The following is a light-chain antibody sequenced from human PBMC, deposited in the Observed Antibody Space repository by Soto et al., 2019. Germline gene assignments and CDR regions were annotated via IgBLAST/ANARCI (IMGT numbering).Light chain of an antibody. J-gene: IGKJ1*01. CDR3: QQYVNWPPWT. CDR1: ESVRNN. V-gene: IGKV3-15*01. Sequence: IVMTQSPDTLSVSPGDRATLTCRASESVRNNLAWYQRRPGQAPRLLIYGASTRATGIPARFSGSGSGTEFTLTISSLQSEDFAVYYCQQYVNWPPWTFGQGTKVEIK. CDR2: GAS.